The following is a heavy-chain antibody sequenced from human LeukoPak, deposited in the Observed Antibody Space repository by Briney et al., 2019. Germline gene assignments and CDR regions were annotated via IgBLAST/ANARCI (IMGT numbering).Heavy chain of an antibody. CDR2: ISSSSSYI. J-gene: IGHJ4*02. V-gene: IGHV3-21*01. CDR1: GFTFSSYS. CDR3: ARDFDIDYYDSSGYYYCYFDY. D-gene: IGHD3-22*01. Sequence: GGSLRLSCAASGFTFSSYSMNWVRQAPGKGLEWVSSISSSSSYIYYADSVKGRFTISRDNAKNSLYLQMNSLRAEDTAVYYCARDFDIDYYDSSGYYYCYFDYWGQGTLVTVSS.